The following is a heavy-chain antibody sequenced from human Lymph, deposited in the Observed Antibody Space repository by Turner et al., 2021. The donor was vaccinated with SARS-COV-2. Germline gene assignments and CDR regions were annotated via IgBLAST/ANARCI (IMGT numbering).Heavy chain of an antibody. D-gene: IGHD3-3*01. CDR2: IYPGDSDT. V-gene: IGHV5-51*01. J-gene: IGHJ4*02. CDR3: ARREWGGSLGHIDY. Sequence: EVHVSRPGAEVKKPGESLKISWRLSGYSFTTYWNGWVRQMPGKGLEWMGIIYPGDSDTRYSPSFQGQVTISADKSVSTAYLQWSSLKASDTAMYYCARREWGGSLGHIDYWGQGTLVTVSS. CDR1: GYSFTTYW.